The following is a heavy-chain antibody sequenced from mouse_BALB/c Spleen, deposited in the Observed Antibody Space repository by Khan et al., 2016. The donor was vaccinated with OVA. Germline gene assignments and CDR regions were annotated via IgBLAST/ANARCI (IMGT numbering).Heavy chain of an antibody. J-gene: IGHJ4*01. D-gene: IGHD1-1*01. CDR1: GYTFTNFG. CDR2: INTYTGEP. CDR3: ATPPYVAYTIAY. Sequence: QIQLVQSGPELKKPGETVKISCKASGYTFTNFGMNWVKQAPGEGLEWMGWINTYTGEPKYADDFKGRFACSMENTASTAYLPFNNIKNEDTATKVLATPPYVAYTIAYWGQGTSLTVSS. V-gene: IGHV9-3-1*01.